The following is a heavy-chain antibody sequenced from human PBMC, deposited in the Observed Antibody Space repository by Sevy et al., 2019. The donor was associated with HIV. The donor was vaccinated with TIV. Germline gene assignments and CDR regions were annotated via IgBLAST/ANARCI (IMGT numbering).Heavy chain of an antibody. CDR2: ISVTSART. CDR3: AKGPNDCCHSFDI. Sequence: GGALRLSCVGSGFTFSNYGMTWVRQAPGKGLEWVSSISVTSARTYYADSVRGRFTVSRDNHENTLYLQMNSLRAEDTAVYYCAKGPNDCCHSFDIWGQGTLVTVSS. J-gene: IGHJ3*02. D-gene: IGHD2-21*02. V-gene: IGHV3-23*01. CDR1: GFTFSNYG.